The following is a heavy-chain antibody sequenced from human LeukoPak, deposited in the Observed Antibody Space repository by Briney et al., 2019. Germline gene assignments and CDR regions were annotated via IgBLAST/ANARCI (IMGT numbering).Heavy chain of an antibody. J-gene: IGHJ4*02. CDR1: GFTLSSYW. CDR3: ARDIAAPGLFFEY. CDR2: IKYDGSEI. Sequence: GGSLRLSCAASGFTLSSYWMSWVRQAPGKGLECVANIKYDGSEIDYVDSVKGRFTISRDNAKNSLYLQMNSLRAEDTAVYYCARDIAAPGLFFEYWGQGTLVTVSP. D-gene: IGHD6-13*01. V-gene: IGHV3-7*01.